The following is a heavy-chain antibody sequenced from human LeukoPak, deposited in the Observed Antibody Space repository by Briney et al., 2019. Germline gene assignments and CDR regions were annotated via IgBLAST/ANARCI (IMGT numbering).Heavy chain of an antibody. CDR1: GFAFSAYE. CDR2: IAGSDTRT. CDR3: TTLGYHLDS. J-gene: IGHJ4*02. Sequence: GGSLRLSCAASGFAFSAYEMNWVRQAPGKGLEWVSYIAGSDTRTYYADSVEGRFTIFRDNTKNSLYLQMNSLRAEDTGLYYCTTLGYHLDSWGQGTLDTVSS. V-gene: IGHV3-48*03. D-gene: IGHD3-22*01.